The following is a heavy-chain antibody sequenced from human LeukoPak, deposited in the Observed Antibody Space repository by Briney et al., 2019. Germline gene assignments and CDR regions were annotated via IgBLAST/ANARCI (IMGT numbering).Heavy chain of an antibody. V-gene: IGHV1-24*01. D-gene: IGHD2-21*02. CDR3: ATGRACGGDCYKYYFDY. Sequence: ASVTVSCKVSGYTLTELSMHWVRQAPGKGLAWMGGFDPEDGETIYAQKFQGRVTMTEDTSTDTAYMELSSLRSEDTAVYYCATGRACGGDCYKYYFDYWGQGTLVTVSS. CDR2: FDPEDGET. CDR1: GYTLTELS. J-gene: IGHJ4*02.